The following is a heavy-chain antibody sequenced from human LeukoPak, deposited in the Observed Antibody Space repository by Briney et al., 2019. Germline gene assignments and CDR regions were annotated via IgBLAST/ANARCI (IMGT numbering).Heavy chain of an antibody. D-gene: IGHD6-13*01. J-gene: IGHJ4*02. Sequence: ASVKVSCKASGYTFTGYYMHWVRQAPGQGLEWMGRINPNSGGTNYAQKFQGRVTMTRDTSISTAYMELSRLRSDDTAVYYCARDPRQQLPSSGYFDYWSQGTLVTVSS. CDR1: GYTFTGYY. CDR2: INPNSGGT. CDR3: ARDPRQQLPSSGYFDY. V-gene: IGHV1-2*06.